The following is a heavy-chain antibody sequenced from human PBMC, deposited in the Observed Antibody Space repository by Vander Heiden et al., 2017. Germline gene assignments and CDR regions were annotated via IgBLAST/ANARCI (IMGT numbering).Heavy chain of an antibody. CDR1: GFTFADYA. J-gene: IGHJ4*02. CDR3: AKGSNYDILTGYFYFDY. V-gene: IGHV3-9*01. D-gene: IGHD3-9*01. CDR2: ISWNSGSI. Sequence: DVQLVESGGGLVQPGRSLRLSCAASGFTFADYAMHWVRQAPGKGLEWVSGISWNSGSIGYADSVKGRFTISRDNAKNSLYLQMNSLRAEDTALYYCAKGSNYDILTGYFYFDYWGQGTLVTVSS.